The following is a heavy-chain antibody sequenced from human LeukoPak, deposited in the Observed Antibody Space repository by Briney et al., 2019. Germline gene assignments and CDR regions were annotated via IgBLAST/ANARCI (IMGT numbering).Heavy chain of an antibody. J-gene: IGHJ4*02. D-gene: IGHD3-22*01. CDR3: ARGLWYYYDSSGYYRFRMYYFDY. CDR2: INHSGST. Sequence: SETLSLTCAVYGGSFSGYYWSWIRQPPGKGLEWIGEINHSGSTNYNPSLKSRVTISVDTSKNRFSLKLSSVTAADTAVYYCARGLWYYYDSSGYYRFRMYYFDYWGQGTLVTVSS. V-gene: IGHV4-34*01. CDR1: GGSFSGYY.